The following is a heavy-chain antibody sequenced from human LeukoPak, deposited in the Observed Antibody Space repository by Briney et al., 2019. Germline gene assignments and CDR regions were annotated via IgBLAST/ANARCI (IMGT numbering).Heavy chain of an antibody. CDR3: ARGTGYCTNGVCYTYFQH. CDR2: MNPNSGNT. CDR1: GYTFTSYD. J-gene: IGHJ1*01. V-gene: IGHV1-8*01. Sequence: GSVKVSCKASGYTFTSYDINWARQATGQGLEWMGWMNPNSGNTGYAQKFQGRVTMTRNTSISTAYMELSSLRSEDTAVYYCARGTGYCTNGVCYTYFQHWGQGTLVTVSS. D-gene: IGHD2-8*01.